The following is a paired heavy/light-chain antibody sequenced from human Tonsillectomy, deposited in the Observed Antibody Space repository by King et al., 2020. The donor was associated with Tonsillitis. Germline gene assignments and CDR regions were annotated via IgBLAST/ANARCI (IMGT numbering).Light chain of an antibody. CDR3: QQYNSYFLT. V-gene: IGKV1-5*03. Sequence: DIQMTQSPSTLSASVGDRVTITCRASQSVSDLLAWYQHKPGKAPKLLIYKASNLESGVPSRFSGSGSGTEFTLTISSLQPDDFATYYCQQYNSYFLTFGGGTKVGIK. J-gene: IGKJ4*01. CDR2: KAS. CDR1: QSVSDL.
Heavy chain of an antibody. CDR1: GFTFSSYG. D-gene: IGHD1-1*01. V-gene: IGHV3-23*01. J-gene: IGHJ4*02. CDR2: VSDSGSST. Sequence: EVQLLESGGGLVQPGGSLRLSCAASGFTFSSYGMSWVRQAPGVGLEWVSAVSDSGSSTYYAESVKGRLTISRDNSKNTLYLQMSSLRAEDTAVYYCAKDGTRGWSDPYYFDSWGQGILVTVSS. CDR3: AKDGTRGWSDPYYFDS.